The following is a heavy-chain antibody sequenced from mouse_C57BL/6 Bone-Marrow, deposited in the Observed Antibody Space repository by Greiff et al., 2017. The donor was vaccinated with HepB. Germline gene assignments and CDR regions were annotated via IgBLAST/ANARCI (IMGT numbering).Heavy chain of an antibody. Sequence: QVQLQQSGAELVRPGTSVKVSCKASGYAFTNYLIEWVKQRPGQGLEWIGVINPGSGGTNYNEKFKGKATLTADKSSSTAYMQLSSLTSEDSAVYFCARLGTTVVSYFDYWGQGTTLTVSS. V-gene: IGHV1-54*01. CDR3: ARLGTTVVSYFDY. CDR2: INPGSGGT. D-gene: IGHD1-1*01. CDR1: GYAFTNYL. J-gene: IGHJ2*01.